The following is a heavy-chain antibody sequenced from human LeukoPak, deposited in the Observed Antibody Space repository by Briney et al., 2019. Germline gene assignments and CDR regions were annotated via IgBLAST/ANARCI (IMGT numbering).Heavy chain of an antibody. D-gene: IGHD3-22*01. CDR2: ISSSGSTI. V-gene: IGHV3-11*04. CDR1: GFTFSDYY. CDR3: ARGGLDSSGYYYEPNWFDP. Sequence: GGSLRLSCAASGFTFSDYYMSWIRQAPGKGLEWGSYISSSGSTIYYADSLKGRFTISRDNAKNRLYLQMNSLRAEDTAVYYCARGGLDSSGYYYEPNWFDPWGQGTLVTVSS. J-gene: IGHJ5*02.